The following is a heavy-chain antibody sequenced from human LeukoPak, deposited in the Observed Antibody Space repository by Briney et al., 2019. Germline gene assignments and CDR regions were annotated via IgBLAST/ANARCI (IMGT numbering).Heavy chain of an antibody. CDR3: VKGAQWLVQYYFDY. V-gene: IGHV3-64D*06. CDR1: GFTFSSYA. Sequence: GGSLRLSCSASGFTFSSYAMHWVRQAPGKGLEYVSAISSNGGSTYYADSVKGRFTISRDNSKNTLYLQMSSLRAEDTAVYYCVKGAQWLVQYYFDYWGQGTLVTVSS. D-gene: IGHD6-19*01. CDR2: ISSNGGST. J-gene: IGHJ4*02.